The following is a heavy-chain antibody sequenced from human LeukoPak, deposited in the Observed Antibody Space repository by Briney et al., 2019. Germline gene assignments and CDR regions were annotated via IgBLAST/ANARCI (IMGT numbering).Heavy chain of an antibody. V-gene: IGHV1-18*01. CDR3: ARDLLYYYDSSGYPY. J-gene: IGHJ4*02. D-gene: IGHD3-22*01. CDR1: GYTFTSYG. Sequence: GASVKVSCKASGYTFTSYGISWVRQAPGQGLEWMGWISAYNGNTNYAQKLQGRVTMTTDTSTSTAYMELRSLRSDDTAVYYCARDLLYYYDSSGYPYWGQGTLVTVSS. CDR2: ISAYNGNT.